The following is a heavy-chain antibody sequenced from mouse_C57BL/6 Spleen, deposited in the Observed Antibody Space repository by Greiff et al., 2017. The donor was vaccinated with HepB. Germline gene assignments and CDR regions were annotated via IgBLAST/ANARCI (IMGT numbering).Heavy chain of an antibody. D-gene: IGHD1-1*01. CDR3: AREYYYGSLWYFDV. CDR2: ISSGSSTI. J-gene: IGHJ1*03. CDR1: GFTFSDYG. Sequence: DVMLVESGGGLVKPGGSLKLSCAASGFTFSDYGMHWVRQAPEKGLEWVAYISSGSSTIYYADTVKGRFTISRDNAKNTLFLQMTSLRSEDTAMYYCAREYYYGSLWYFDVWGTGTTVTVSS. V-gene: IGHV5-17*01.